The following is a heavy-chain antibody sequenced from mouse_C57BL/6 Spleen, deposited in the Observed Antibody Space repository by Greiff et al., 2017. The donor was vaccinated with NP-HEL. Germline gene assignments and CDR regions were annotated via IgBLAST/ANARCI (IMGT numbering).Heavy chain of an antibody. CDR1: GYTFTDYE. CDR2: IDPETGGT. V-gene: IGHV1-15*01. D-gene: IGHD1-1*01. J-gene: IGHJ3*01. Sequence: QVQLKESGAELVRPGASVTLSCKASGYTFTDYEMHWVKQTPVHGLEWIGAIDPETGGTAYNQKFKGKAILTADKSSSTAYMELRSLTSEDSAVYYCTRSYGSPRFAYWGQGTLVTVSA. CDR3: TRSYGSPRFAY.